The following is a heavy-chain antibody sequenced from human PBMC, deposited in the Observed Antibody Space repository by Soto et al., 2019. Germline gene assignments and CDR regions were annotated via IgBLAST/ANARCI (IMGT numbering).Heavy chain of an antibody. J-gene: IGHJ6*02. Sequence: SETLSLTCTVSGGSISSSSYYWGWIRQPPGKGLEWIGSIYYSGSTYYNPSLKSRVTISVDTSKTQFSLKLSSVTAADTAVYYCARHVYGSGSYYFHYYYYGMDVWGQGTTVTVSS. CDR3: ARHVYGSGSYYFHYYYYGMDV. D-gene: IGHD3-10*01. V-gene: IGHV4-39*01. CDR2: IYYSGST. CDR1: GGSISSSSYY.